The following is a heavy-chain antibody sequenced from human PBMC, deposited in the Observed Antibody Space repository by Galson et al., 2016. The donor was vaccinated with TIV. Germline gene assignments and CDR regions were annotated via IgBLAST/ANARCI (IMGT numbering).Heavy chain of an antibody. V-gene: IGHV6-1*01. D-gene: IGHD3-3*01. Sequence: CAISGDSVSSTSATWNWIRQSPSRGLEWLGRTYYRSTWYNDYAASLKRRITINPDTSKNQFSLQLTSATPEDAAAYYCARGAPSVFGVIMTLDYWGQGALVTVST. J-gene: IGHJ4*02. CDR2: TYYRSTWYN. CDR3: ARGAPSVFGVIMTLDY. CDR1: GDSVSSTSAT.